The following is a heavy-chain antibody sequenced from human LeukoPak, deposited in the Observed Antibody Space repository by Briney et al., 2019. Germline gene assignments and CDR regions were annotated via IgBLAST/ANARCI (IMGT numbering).Heavy chain of an antibody. V-gene: IGHV3-48*03. D-gene: IGHD2-2*01. CDR3: ARGSAALYYFDF. Sequence: GGSLRLSCAASGFTLSSYEMNWVRLAPGKGLEWISYISRTGNSIYYADSVKGRFTISRDSAKNSLYLQMNTLRAEDTAVYYCARGSAALYYFDFWGQGTLVTVSS. J-gene: IGHJ4*02. CDR1: GFTLSSYE. CDR2: ISRTGNSI.